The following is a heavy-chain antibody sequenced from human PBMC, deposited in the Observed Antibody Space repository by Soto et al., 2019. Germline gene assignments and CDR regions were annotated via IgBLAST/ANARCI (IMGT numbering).Heavy chain of an antibody. D-gene: IGHD6-19*01. CDR1: GFTVSSKY. CDR3: VQTTGWPGFDF. CDR2: IYGGGTT. V-gene: IGHV3-53*01. J-gene: IGHJ4*02. Sequence: EVQLVESGGGLIQPGGSLRLSCAASGFTVSSKYMTWVRQAPGMGLEWVSVIYGGGTTYYADSVKGRFTISRDNSKNTLYRQMNSLRAEDTAVYYCVQTTGWPGFDFWGQGTLVTVSS.